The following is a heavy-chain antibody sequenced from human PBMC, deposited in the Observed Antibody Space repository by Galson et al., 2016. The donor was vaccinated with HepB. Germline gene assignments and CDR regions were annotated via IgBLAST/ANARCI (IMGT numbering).Heavy chain of an antibody. Sequence: SLRLSCAASGFTFRSYAMTWVRQAPGKGLEWVSTISGSGGSTYHADSVKGRFTISRDNSKNTVYLKMNSLRAEDTAVYYCAKFASGTYYLDSFDYWGQGTLVTVSS. CDR2: ISGSGGST. J-gene: IGHJ4*02. CDR3: AKFASGTYYLDSFDY. V-gene: IGHV3-23*01. CDR1: GFTFRSYA. D-gene: IGHD3-10*01.